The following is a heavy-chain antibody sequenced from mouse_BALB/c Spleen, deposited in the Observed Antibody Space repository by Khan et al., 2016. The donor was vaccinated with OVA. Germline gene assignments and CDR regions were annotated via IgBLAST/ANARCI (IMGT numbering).Heavy chain of an antibody. J-gene: IGHJ3*01. Sequence: QVQLKESGAELARPGASVKMSCKASGYTFTSYTIHWIKKRPGQGLEWIGYINPSNGYTNYNQKFKDKATLTTDKSSTTAYLQLSSLTSDDSAVYNCVRAGAYHGSDGWFAYWGQGTLVTVSA. D-gene: IGHD2-10*01. V-gene: IGHV1-4*01. CDR2: INPSNGYT. CDR1: GYTFTSYT. CDR3: VRAGAYHGSDGWFAY.